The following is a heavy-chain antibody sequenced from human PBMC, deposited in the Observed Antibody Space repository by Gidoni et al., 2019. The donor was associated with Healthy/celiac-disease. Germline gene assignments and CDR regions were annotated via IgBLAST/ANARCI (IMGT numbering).Heavy chain of an antibody. V-gene: IGHV3-7*01. D-gene: IGHD5-18*01. CDR1: GLPFRSYW. CDR3: ARDHRRFGYSYGDNDY. Sequence: EVQLVESGGGLVQPGGSLRLACAAPGLPFRSYWMSWVRQAPGKGLEWVANIKQDGSEKYYVDSVKGRFTISRDNAKNSLYLQMNSLRAEDTAVYYCARDHRRFGYSYGDNDYWGQGTLVTVSS. CDR2: IKQDGSEK. J-gene: IGHJ4*02.